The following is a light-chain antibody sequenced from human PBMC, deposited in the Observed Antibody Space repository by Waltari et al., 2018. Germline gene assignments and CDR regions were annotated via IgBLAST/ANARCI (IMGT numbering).Light chain of an antibody. CDR2: STN. CDR1: SGSVSTSYY. CDR3: VLYMGSGIWV. J-gene: IGLJ3*02. Sequence: QTVVTQEPSFSVSPGGTVTLTCGLSSGSVSTSYYPSWYQQTPGQTPRTLIYSTNPRSSGVPERFSGSILGNKAALTITGAHADDESDYYCVLYMGSGIWVFGGGTKLTVL. V-gene: IGLV8-61*01.